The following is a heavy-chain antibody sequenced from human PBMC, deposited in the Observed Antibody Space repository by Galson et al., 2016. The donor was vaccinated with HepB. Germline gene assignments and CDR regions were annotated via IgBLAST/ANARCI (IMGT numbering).Heavy chain of an antibody. CDR2: IYHSGST. CDR1: GGPINSNNW. CDR3: ARDRNVDNNYDVWSGLPD. V-gene: IGHV4-4*02. D-gene: IGHD3-3*01. Sequence: SETLSLTCAVSGGPINSNNWWTWVRQSPGKRLEWIGQIYHSGSTNYNPSLKSRVTISIDKSKKQFSLRLTSVTAADTAVYYCARDRNVDNNYDVWSGLPDWGQGALVTVSS. J-gene: IGHJ4*02.